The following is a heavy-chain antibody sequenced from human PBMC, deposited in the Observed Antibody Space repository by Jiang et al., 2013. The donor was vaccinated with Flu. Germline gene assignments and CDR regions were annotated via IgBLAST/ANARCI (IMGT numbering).Heavy chain of an antibody. D-gene: IGHD2-2*01. CDR3: ASHYDYYYYGMDV. Sequence: LLKPSETLSLTCTVSGGSISSSSYYWGWIRQPPGKGLEWIGSIYYSGSTYYNPSLKSRLTISVDTSKNQFSLKLSSVTAADTAVYYCASHYDYYYYGMDVWGQGTTVTVSS. CDR2: IYYSGST. J-gene: IGHJ6*02. V-gene: IGHV4-39*01. CDR1: GGSISSSSYY.